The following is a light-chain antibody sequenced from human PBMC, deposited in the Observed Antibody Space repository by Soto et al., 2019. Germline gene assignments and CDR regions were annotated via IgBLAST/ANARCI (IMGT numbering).Light chain of an antibody. Sequence: DIVLTQYPPSLSLSPGERATLSCRASQSVSSAYACYRQKPGQPPRRLLYDEATRAAASPAAFSSSRGGRAVSATNISRVEAEDVGVYYCMRGTHWQITFGQGTRLEIK. CDR2: DEA. V-gene: IGKV3-11*02. CDR3: MRGTHWQIT. J-gene: IGKJ5*01. CDR1: QSVSSA.